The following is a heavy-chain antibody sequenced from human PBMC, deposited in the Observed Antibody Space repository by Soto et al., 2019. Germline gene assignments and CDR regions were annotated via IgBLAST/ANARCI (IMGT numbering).Heavy chain of an antibody. J-gene: IGHJ6*04. Sequence: EVQLVESGGGLVQPGGSLRLSCAASGFTFSSYWMSLFRQAPGKGLEWVANIKQDGSEENYVDSVKGRFTISRDNAKHALYLQMNSLRVEDTAVYYCAREIAARLWGKGTTVTGSS. CDR2: IKQDGSEE. V-gene: IGHV3-7*01. CDR3: AREIAARL. CDR1: GFTFSSYW. D-gene: IGHD6-6*01.